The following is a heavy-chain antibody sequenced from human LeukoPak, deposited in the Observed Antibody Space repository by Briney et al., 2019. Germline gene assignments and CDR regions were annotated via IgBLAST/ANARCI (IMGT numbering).Heavy chain of an antibody. V-gene: IGHV3-53*05. CDR1: GFAVSSNY. J-gene: IGHJ4*02. D-gene: IGHD6-13*01. Sequence: GGSLRLSCAASGFAVSSNYMSWVRQAPGKGLEGVSIIYSGGSTYYADSVKGRFTISRDNSKNTLYLQMNSLRAEDTAVYYCARPSIAAAAYTGGDYWGQGTLVTVSS. CDR2: IYSGGST. CDR3: ARPSIAAAAYTGGDY.